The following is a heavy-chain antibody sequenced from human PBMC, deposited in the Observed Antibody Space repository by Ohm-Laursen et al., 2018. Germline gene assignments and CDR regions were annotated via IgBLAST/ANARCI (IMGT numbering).Heavy chain of an antibody. CDR3: ARDLGAATGFFDY. J-gene: IGHJ4*02. V-gene: IGHV3-21*01. D-gene: IGHD6-13*01. CDR2: ISSSSSYI. Sequence: SLRLSCAASGFTFSSYSMNWVRQAPGKGLEWVSSISSSSSYIYYADSVKGRFTISRDNTKNSLYLQMNSLRAEDTAVYYCARDLGAATGFFDYWGQGTLVTVSS. CDR1: GFTFSSYS.